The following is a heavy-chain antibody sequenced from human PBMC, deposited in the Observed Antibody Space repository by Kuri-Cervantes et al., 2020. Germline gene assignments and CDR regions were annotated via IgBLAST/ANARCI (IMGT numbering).Heavy chain of an antibody. CDR1: GFTFSYYY. Sequence: GSLRLSCAASGFTFSYYYMSGVRQAPGKGLEWVARIKEDGSEKYYVDSVKGRFTISRDNSKNTLYLQMNSLRAEDTAVYYCARIVVVPAANHYYFDYWGQGTLVTVSS. J-gene: IGHJ4*02. V-gene: IGHV3-7*03. CDR2: IKEDGSEK. CDR3: ARIVVVPAANHYYFDY. D-gene: IGHD2-2*01.